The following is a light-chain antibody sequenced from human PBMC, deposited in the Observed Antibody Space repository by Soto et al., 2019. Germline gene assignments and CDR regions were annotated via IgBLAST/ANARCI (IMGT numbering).Light chain of an antibody. CDR3: ATWDGSLPGEV. CDR2: ANS. CDR1: SSNIGAGYD. V-gene: IGLV1-40*01. Sequence: QAVVTQTPSVSGAPGQRVTISCTGSSSNIGAGYDVHWYQQLPGTAPKLLIYANSIRPSGVPDRFSGSKSGTSASLAITGLQAEDEADYYCATWDGSLPGEVFGGGTKLTVL. J-gene: IGLJ2*01.